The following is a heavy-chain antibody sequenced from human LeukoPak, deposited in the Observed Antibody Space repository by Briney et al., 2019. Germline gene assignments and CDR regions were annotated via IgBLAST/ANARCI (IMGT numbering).Heavy chain of an antibody. D-gene: IGHD3-9*01. Sequence: PGGSLRLSCAASGFTFSSYWMSWVRQAPGKGLEWVANIKQDGSEKYYVDSVKGRFTISRDNAKDSLYLQMNSLRAEDTAVYYCARVDFDWLFDYWGQGTLVTVSS. CDR3: ARVDFDWLFDY. CDR2: IKQDGSEK. V-gene: IGHV3-7*01. J-gene: IGHJ4*02. CDR1: GFTFSSYW.